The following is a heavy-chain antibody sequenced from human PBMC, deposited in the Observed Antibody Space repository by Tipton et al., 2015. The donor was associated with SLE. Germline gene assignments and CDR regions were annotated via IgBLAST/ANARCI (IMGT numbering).Heavy chain of an antibody. CDR3: AKAKAGDIVATPIDY. CDR2: ISGSGGST. D-gene: IGHD5-12*01. CDR1: GFTFSSYA. J-gene: IGHJ4*02. V-gene: IGHV3-23*01. Sequence: SLRLSCAASGFTFSSYAMSWVRQAPGKGLEWVSAISGSGGSTYYADSVKGRFTISRDNSKNTLYLQMNSLRAEDTAVYYCAKAKAGDIVATPIDYWGQGTLVTVSS.